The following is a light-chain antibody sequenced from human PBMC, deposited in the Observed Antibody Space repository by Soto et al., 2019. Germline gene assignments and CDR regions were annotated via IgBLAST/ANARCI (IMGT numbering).Light chain of an antibody. J-gene: IGKJ1*01. CDR3: QQYYNFPWT. CDR2: AAS. V-gene: IGKV1-8*01. Sequence: AIRMTQSPSSFSASTGDRVTITCRASQGISSFLAWYQQKPGKAPKLLIYAASTLQSGVPSRFSGSGSGTDFTLTISCLQSEDFATYNCQQYYNFPWTFGQGTKVEIK. CDR1: QGISSF.